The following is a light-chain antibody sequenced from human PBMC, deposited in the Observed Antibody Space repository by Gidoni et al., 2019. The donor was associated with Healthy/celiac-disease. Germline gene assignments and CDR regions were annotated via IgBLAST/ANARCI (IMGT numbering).Light chain of an antibody. CDR2: GAS. J-gene: IGKJ3*01. CDR1: QSVSSN. Sequence: EIAMTQPPATLSVSPGERATLSCRASQSVSSNLAWYQQKPGQAPRLLIYGASTRATGIPARFSGSGSGTEFTLTISSLQSEDFAVYYCQQYNNWPFTFGPGTKVDIK. V-gene: IGKV3-15*01. CDR3: QQYNNWPFT.